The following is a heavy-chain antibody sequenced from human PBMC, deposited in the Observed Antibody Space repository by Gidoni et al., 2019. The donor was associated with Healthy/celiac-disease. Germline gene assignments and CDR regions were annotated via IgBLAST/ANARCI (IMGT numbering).Heavy chain of an antibody. CDR1: GFIFGDYA. V-gene: IGHV3-49*03. CDR2: IRSKTYGETT. J-gene: IGHJ4*02. Sequence: EVQLVESGGGLVQPGRSLRLSCTASGFIFGDYAMSWFRQAPGKGLEWVGFIRSKTYGETTEYAASVKGRFTISRDDSKSIAYLQMNSLKTEDTAVYYCARNREKYYYDSSANDYWGQGTLVTVSS. CDR3: ARNREKYYYDSSANDY. D-gene: IGHD3-22*01.